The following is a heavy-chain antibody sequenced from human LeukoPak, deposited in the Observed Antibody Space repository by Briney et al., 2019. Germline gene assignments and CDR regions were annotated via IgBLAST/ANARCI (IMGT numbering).Heavy chain of an antibody. Sequence: SETLSLTCTVSGGSINRGTFYWGWIRQPPGKGLEWIGSMYYDGSSYYNPSLKSRVTTSVDTSKNQLPLKLTSVTAADTAVYFCARRSDSGSDDGEDYFDYWGQGTLVTVSS. V-gene: IGHV4-39*01. CDR1: GGSINRGTFY. CDR3: ARRSDSGSDDGEDYFDY. D-gene: IGHD1-26*01. J-gene: IGHJ4*02. CDR2: MYYDGSS.